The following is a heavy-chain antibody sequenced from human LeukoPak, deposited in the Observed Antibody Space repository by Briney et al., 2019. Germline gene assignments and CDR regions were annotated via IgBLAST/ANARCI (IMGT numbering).Heavy chain of an antibody. V-gene: IGHV3-11*04. CDR3: AREVPTTVVYDY. CDR2: ITTAGNTA. Sequence: GGSLRLSCAASGFTFSDYFMTWIRQAPGKGLEWISYITTAGNTAFYADSVKGRFTVSRDNAKNSLYLQMNSLRVEDTAVYYCAREVPTTVVYDYWGQGTLVTVSS. D-gene: IGHD4-23*01. J-gene: IGHJ4*02. CDR1: GFTFSDYF.